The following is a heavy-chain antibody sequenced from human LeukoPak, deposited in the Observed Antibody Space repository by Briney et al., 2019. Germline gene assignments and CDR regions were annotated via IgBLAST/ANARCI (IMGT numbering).Heavy chain of an antibody. J-gene: IGHJ4*02. CDR3: ASFRYFDWLPDY. D-gene: IGHD3-9*01. CDR1: GFTFSSYE. CDR2: ISSSGSTI. Sequence: GGSLRLSCAASGFTFSSYEMNWVRQAPRKGLEWVSYISSSGSTIYYADSVKGRFTISRDNAKNSLYLQMNSLRAEDTAVYYCASFRYFDWLPDYWGQGTLVTVSS. V-gene: IGHV3-48*03.